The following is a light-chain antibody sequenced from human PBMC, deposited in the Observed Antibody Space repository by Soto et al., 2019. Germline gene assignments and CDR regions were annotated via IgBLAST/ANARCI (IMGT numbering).Light chain of an antibody. CDR3: QQRSNWPIFT. V-gene: IGKV3-11*01. J-gene: IGKJ3*01. CDR1: QSVSSY. Sequence: EIVLTQSPVTLSLSPEERATLSCRASQSVSSYLAWYQQKPGQAPRLLIYDASNRATGIPARFSGSGSGTDFTLTISSLEPEDFAVHYCQQRSNWPIFTLGPGTKVDIK. CDR2: DAS.